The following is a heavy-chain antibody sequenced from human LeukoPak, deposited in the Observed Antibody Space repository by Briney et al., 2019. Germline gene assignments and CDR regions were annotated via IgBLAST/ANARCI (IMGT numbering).Heavy chain of an antibody. J-gene: IGHJ4*02. CDR3: SRDGGAD. Sequence: GGSLRLSCAASGFTFSSYGMHWVRQAPGKGLEWVAVISYDGSNKYYADSVKGRFTISRDNSENTLYLQRNSLRAEDTAVYYCSRDGGADWGQGTLVTVSS. D-gene: IGHD3-3*01. CDR2: ISYDGSNK. CDR1: GFTFSSYG. V-gene: IGHV3-30*03.